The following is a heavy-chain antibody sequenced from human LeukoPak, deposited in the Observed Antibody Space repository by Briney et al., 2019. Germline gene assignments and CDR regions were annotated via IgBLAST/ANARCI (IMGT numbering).Heavy chain of an antibody. J-gene: IGHJ4*02. CDR2: IIPIFGTA. CDR3: ARDSALAQAVMFDY. Sequence: GASVKVSCKASGGTFSSYAISWVRQAPAQGLEWMGGIIPIFGTANYAQKFQGRVTITADKSTSTAYMELSSLRSEDTAVYYCARDSALAQAVMFDYWGQGTLVTVSS. V-gene: IGHV1-69*06. CDR1: GGTFSSYA. D-gene: IGHD6-19*01.